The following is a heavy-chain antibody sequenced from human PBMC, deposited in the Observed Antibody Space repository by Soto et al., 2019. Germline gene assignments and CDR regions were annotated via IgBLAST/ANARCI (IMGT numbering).Heavy chain of an antibody. D-gene: IGHD3-3*01. CDR1: GDSVSSNSAT. Sequence: SQTLSLTCAISGDSVSSNSATWNWIRQSPSRGLEWLGRTYYRSKWYNDYAVSVKSRITINPDTSKNQFSLQLNSVTPEDTAVYYCARDRYSYYDFWSGSLPYYYFVMDCCGQGTTVTVAS. J-gene: IGHJ6*02. CDR3: ARDRYSYYDFWSGSLPYYYFVMDC. V-gene: IGHV6-1*01. CDR2: TYYRSKWYN.